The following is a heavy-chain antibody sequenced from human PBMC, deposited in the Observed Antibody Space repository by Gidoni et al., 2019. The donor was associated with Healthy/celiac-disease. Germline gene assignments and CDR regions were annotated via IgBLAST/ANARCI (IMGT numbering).Heavy chain of an antibody. CDR2: IYYSGST. CDR1: GGSSSSSSYY. CDR3: ARRDSSSWYYFDY. Sequence: QLQLQESGPGLVKPSETLSLTCTVSGGSSSSSSYYWGWIRQPPGKGLEWIGSIYYSGSTYYNPSLKSRVTISVDTSKNQFSLKLSSVTAADTAVYYCARRDSSSWYYFDYWGQGTLVTVSS. D-gene: IGHD6-13*01. V-gene: IGHV4-39*01. J-gene: IGHJ4*02.